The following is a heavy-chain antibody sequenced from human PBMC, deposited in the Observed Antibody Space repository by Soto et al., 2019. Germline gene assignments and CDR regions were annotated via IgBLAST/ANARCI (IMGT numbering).Heavy chain of an antibody. D-gene: IGHD4-17*01. CDR2: IWYDGSNK. J-gene: IGHJ3*02. Sequence: QVQLVESGGGVVQPGRSLRLSCAASGFTFSSYGMHWVRQAPGKGLEWVAVIWYDGSNKYYADSVKGRFTISRDNSKNTLYLQMNSLRAEDAAVYYCAREGLGDAFDIWGQGTMVTVSS. V-gene: IGHV3-33*01. CDR3: AREGLGDAFDI. CDR1: GFTFSSYG.